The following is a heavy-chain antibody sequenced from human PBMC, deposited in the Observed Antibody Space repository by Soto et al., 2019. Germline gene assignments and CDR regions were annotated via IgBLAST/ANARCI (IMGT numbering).Heavy chain of an antibody. Sequence: QITLKESGPTLVKPTQTLTLTCTFSGFSLSTSEVGVGWIRQPPGKALECLALIYWNDDKRYSPSLKSRLTITKDTSKNQVVLTMTNMDPVDTATYYCAHRVGPQVGRFFDYRGQGTLVTVSS. J-gene: IGHJ4*02. D-gene: IGHD3-10*01. CDR1: GFSLSTSEVG. V-gene: IGHV2-5*01. CDR3: AHRVGPQVGRFFDY. CDR2: IYWNDDK.